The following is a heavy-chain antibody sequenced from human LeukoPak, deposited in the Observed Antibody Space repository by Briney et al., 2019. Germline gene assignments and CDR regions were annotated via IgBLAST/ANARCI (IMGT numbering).Heavy chain of an antibody. CDR1: GCSIIGYY. CDR3: ARVGYDYVWGSYPLDY. J-gene: IGHJ4*02. D-gene: IGHD3-16*02. CDR2: IYYSGST. V-gene: IGHV4-59*01. Sequence: KPSETLSLTCAVSGCSIIGYYWSWIRQPPGKGLEWIGYIYYSGSTNYNPSLKSRVTISVDTSKNQFSLKLSSVTAADTAVYYCARVGYDYVWGSYPLDYWGQGTLVTVSS.